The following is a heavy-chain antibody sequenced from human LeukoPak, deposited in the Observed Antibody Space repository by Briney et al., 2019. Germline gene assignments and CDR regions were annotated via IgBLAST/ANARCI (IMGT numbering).Heavy chain of an antibody. D-gene: IGHD3-3*01. CDR3: ARLSERMGYDFWSGPHPHYFDY. V-gene: IGHV4-39*01. Sequence: SETLSLTCTVSGGSISSSSYYWGWIRQPPGKGLEWIGSIYYSGSTYYNPSLKSRVTISVDTSKNQFSLKLSSVIAADTAVYYCARLSERMGYDFWSGPHPHYFDYWGQGTLVTVSS. CDR1: GGSISSSSYY. CDR2: IYYSGST. J-gene: IGHJ4*02.